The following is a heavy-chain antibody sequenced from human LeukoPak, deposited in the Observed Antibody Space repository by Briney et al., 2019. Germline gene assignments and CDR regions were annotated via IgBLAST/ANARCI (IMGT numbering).Heavy chain of an antibody. CDR2: IKEDGSEK. J-gene: IGHJ4*02. CDR3: ARDSSGYQ. Sequence: GGCLRLSCAASGFTLSTYWMSWVRQAPGEGLEWVANIKEDGSEKYYGDSVKGRFTISRDNAKNSLYLQMNSLRAEDTAVYYCARDSSGYQWGQGTLVTVSS. V-gene: IGHV3-7*01. D-gene: IGHD3-22*01. CDR1: GFTLSTYW.